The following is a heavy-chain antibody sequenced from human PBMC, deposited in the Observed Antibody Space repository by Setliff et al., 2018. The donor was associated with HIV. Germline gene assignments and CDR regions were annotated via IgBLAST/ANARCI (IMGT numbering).Heavy chain of an antibody. CDR3: ARDNYDDYSRVQMDV. CDR2: ISTYKGNT. V-gene: IGHV1-18*04. Sequence: PTASVKVSCKASGYTFTSYGISWVRQAPGQGLEWMGWISTYKGNTKYEQKFQGRVTMTTDTSTSTAYMELRSLRSDDTAIYYCARDNYDDYSRVQMDVWGKGTTVTVSS. D-gene: IGHD4-17*01. CDR1: GYTFTSYG. J-gene: IGHJ6*03.